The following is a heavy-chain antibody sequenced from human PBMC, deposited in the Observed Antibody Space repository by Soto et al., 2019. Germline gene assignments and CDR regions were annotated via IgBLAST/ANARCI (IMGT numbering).Heavy chain of an antibody. CDR2: IYYSGST. V-gene: IGHV4-39*01. Sequence: SETLSLTCTVSGGSISSSIYYWGWIRHPPGKGLEWIGSIYYSGSTYYNPSLKSRVTISVDTSKNQFSLKLSSVTAADTAVYYCARRYYDFWSCYYQLPTYGMDVWGQGTTVTVSS. J-gene: IGHJ6*02. D-gene: IGHD3-3*01. CDR3: ARRYYDFWSCYYQLPTYGMDV. CDR1: GGSISSSIYY.